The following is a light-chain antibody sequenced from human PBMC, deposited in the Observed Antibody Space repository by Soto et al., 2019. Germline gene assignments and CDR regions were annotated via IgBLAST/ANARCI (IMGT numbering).Light chain of an antibody. CDR1: SFDVGNRNY. Sequence: QSALTQPASVSGSPGQSITISCTGTSFDVGNRNYVSWYQQHPGKAPKLIIYEVSNRPSGVSNRFFGSKSGNTASLTISGLQAEDEAHYYCSSYTSSTTWVFGGGTKVTVL. J-gene: IGLJ3*02. CDR2: EVS. CDR3: SSYTSSTTWV. V-gene: IGLV2-14*01.